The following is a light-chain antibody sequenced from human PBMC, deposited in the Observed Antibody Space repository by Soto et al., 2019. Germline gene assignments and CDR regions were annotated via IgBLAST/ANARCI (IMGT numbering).Light chain of an antibody. J-gene: IGKJ4*01. Sequence: EIVMTQSPATLSVSPGERATLSCRASQSVSSNLAWYQQKPGQAPRLLIYGASIRATGIPARFSGSGSGTEVTLTISSLQSGDVAVYDWHQYNNRTLTCGGGPKVEIK. CDR1: QSVSSN. V-gene: IGKV3-15*01. CDR3: HQYNNRTLT. CDR2: GAS.